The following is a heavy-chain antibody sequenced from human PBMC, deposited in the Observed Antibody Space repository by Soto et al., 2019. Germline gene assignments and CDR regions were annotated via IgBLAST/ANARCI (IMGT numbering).Heavy chain of an antibody. Sequence: PGGSLRLSCFVSGFPFSSFGMHRVRQAPGKGLEWVSSISNDGSNQHYADSVKGRFIISRDNSKNTVYLQLNSLRGEDTAVYYCSRSRPTGRRDYYYYGMDVWGQGTPVAVSS. CDR2: ISNDGSNQ. CDR1: GFPFSSFG. J-gene: IGHJ6*02. D-gene: IGHD1-1*01. CDR3: SRSRPTGRRDYYYYGMDV. V-gene: IGHV3-30*03.